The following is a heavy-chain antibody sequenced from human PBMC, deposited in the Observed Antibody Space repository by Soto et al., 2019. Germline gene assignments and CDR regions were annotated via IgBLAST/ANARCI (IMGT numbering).Heavy chain of an antibody. CDR2: INPSGGHT. D-gene: IGHD2-21*02. CDR3: ARGGHVVVVTAAFDY. V-gene: IGHV1-46*03. CDR1: GNTFSNYF. J-gene: IGHJ4*02. Sequence: ASVKVYCKASGNTFSNYFIHWVRQAPGQGLEWMGTINPSGGHTTYAQKFLGRVTMTRDTSTSTLYMELTSLRSEDTAVYFCARGGHVVVVTAAFDYWGQGTLVTVSS.